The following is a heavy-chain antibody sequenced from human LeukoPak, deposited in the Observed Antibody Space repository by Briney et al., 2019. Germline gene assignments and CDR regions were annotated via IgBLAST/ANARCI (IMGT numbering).Heavy chain of an antibody. CDR2: IYHSGST. J-gene: IGHJ6*04. Sequence: SETLSLTCAVSGYSISSGYYWGWIRQPPGKGLEWIGSIYHSGSTYYNPSLKSRVTISVDTSKAQFSLTLSSVTAADTAVYYCAREVGCSGGSCYPYYYYYYGMDVWGKGTTVTVSS. CDR3: AREVGCSGGSCYPYYYYYYGMDV. V-gene: IGHV4-38-2*02. D-gene: IGHD2-15*01. CDR1: GYSISSGYY.